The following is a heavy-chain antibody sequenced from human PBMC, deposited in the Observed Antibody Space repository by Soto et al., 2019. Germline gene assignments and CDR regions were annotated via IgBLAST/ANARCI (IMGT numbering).Heavy chain of an antibody. CDR3: ARDEDYYDSSGYYSNWFDP. V-gene: IGHV4-4*07. Sequence: SETLSRTWTVSGGSISNYYWSWIRQPAGKGLEWIGRIYTSGSTNYNPSLKSRVTMSVDTSKNQFSLKLSPVTAADTAVYYCARDEDYYDSSGYYSNWFDPWGQGTLVTVSS. CDR2: IYTSGST. D-gene: IGHD3-22*01. CDR1: GGSISNYY. J-gene: IGHJ5*02.